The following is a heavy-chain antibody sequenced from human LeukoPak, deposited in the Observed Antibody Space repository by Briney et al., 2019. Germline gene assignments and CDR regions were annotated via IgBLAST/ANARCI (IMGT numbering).Heavy chain of an antibody. V-gene: IGHV3-30-3*01. Sequence: GGSLRLSCAASGFTFGSYAMHWVRQAPGKGLEWVAVISYDGSNKYYADSVKGRFTISRDNSKNTLYLQMNSLRAEDTAVYYCARDFDDPVAGLFDYWGQGTLVTVSS. CDR3: ARDFDDPVAGLFDY. CDR1: GFTFGSYA. J-gene: IGHJ4*02. CDR2: ISYDGSNK. D-gene: IGHD6-19*01.